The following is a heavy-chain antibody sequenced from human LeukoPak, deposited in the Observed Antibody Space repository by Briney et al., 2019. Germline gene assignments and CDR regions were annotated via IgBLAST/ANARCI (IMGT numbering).Heavy chain of an antibody. CDR2: IYSGGST. Sequence: PGGSLRLSCAASGFTVSSNYMSWVRQAPGKGLEWVSVIYSGGSTYYADSVKGRFTISRDNSKNTLYLQMNSLRAEDTAVYYCARVRITMIVVVPRDAFDIWGQGTMVTVSS. V-gene: IGHV3-53*01. J-gene: IGHJ3*02. CDR1: GFTVSSNY. D-gene: IGHD3-22*01. CDR3: ARVRITMIVVVPRDAFDI.